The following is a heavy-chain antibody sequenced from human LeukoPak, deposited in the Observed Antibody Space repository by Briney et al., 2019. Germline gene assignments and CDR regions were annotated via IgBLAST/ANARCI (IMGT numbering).Heavy chain of an antibody. V-gene: IGHV3-23*01. J-gene: IGHJ4*02. CDR1: GFTFSSYA. CDR2: ISGSGGST. Sequence: GGSLRLSCAASGFTFSSYAMSWVRQAPGKGLEWVSVISGSGGSTYNADSVKGRFTISRDNSKNMLYLQMNSLRAEDTAVYYCAKGLYYYGSGTYYNIAYWGQGTLVTVSS. CDR3: AKGLYYYGSGTYYNIAY. D-gene: IGHD3-10*01.